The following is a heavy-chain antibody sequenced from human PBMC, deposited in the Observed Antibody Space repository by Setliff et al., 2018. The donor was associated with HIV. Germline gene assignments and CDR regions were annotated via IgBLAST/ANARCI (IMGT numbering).Heavy chain of an antibody. CDR1: GFTFSGSA. Sequence: ESLKISCAASGFTFSGSAIHWVRQASGRGLEWIGRIRTKINNYATTYTASVKDRFIISRDDSKNTAFLQMNSLKSEDTAVYYCTGWGSGWPQNYWGQGTLVTVSS. J-gene: IGHJ4*02. V-gene: IGHV3-73*01. CDR2: IRTKINNYAT. CDR3: TGWGSGWPQNY. D-gene: IGHD6-19*01.